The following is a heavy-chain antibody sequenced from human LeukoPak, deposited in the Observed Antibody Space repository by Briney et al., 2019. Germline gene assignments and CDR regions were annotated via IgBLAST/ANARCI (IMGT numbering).Heavy chain of an antibody. D-gene: IGHD6-19*01. Sequence: GGSLRLSCAASGFTFSDYYMSWIRQAPGKGLEWVSYISSSGRTIYYADSVKDRFTISRDNAMNSLYLQMNNLRAEDTAVYYCARAGSGRYHYYYYMDVWGKGTTVTISS. V-gene: IGHV3-11*01. CDR1: GFTFSDYY. J-gene: IGHJ6*03. CDR2: ISSSGRTI. CDR3: ARAGSGRYHYYYYMDV.